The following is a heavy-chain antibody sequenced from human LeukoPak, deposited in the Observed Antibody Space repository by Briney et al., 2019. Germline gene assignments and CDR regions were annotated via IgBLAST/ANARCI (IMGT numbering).Heavy chain of an antibody. D-gene: IGHD3-10*01. CDR2: IYTSGST. CDR3: ASIRDGLFDY. Sequence: SETLSLTCTVSGGSISSYYWSWIRQPPGKGLEWIGYIYTSGSTNYNPSLKSRVTISVDTSKNQFSLKLSSVTAADTAVYYCASIRDGLFDYWGQGTLVTVSS. V-gene: IGHV4-4*09. CDR1: GGSISSYY. J-gene: IGHJ4*02.